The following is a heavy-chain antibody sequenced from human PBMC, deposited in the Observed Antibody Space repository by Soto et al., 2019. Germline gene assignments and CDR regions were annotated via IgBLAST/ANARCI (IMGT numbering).Heavy chain of an antibody. J-gene: IGHJ6*04. CDR3: ARGDSTDCSNGVCSFFYYHDIGV. Sequence: ASVKVSCEASGYSFTDYHIHWVRQAPGQGLEWLGRINPKSGGTSTAQKFQGWVTMTTDTSISTASMELTRLTSDDTAIYYCARGDSTDCSNGVCSFFYYHDIGVWGEGPTFTASS. V-gene: IGHV1-2*04. CDR1: GYSFTDYH. D-gene: IGHD2-8*01. CDR2: INPKSGGT.